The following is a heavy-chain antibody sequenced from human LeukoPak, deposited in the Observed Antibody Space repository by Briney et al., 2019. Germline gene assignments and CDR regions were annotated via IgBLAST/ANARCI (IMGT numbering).Heavy chain of an antibody. CDR1: GFTFSTYE. D-gene: IGHD4-23*01. Sequence: PGGSLRLSCATSGFTFSTYEMDWVRQAPGKGLEWVSYISSSGSIYYTDSVKGRFTISRDNAKNSLYLQMNSRRAEDTAIYYCAREGYGGTSDAFDIWGQGTMVTVSS. CDR3: AREGYGGTSDAFDI. J-gene: IGHJ3*02. CDR2: ISSSGSI. V-gene: IGHV3-48*03.